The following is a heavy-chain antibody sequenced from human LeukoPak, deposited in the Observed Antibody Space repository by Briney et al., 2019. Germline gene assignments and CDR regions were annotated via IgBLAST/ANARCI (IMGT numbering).Heavy chain of an antibody. D-gene: IGHD6-19*01. Sequence: SQTLSLTCAVSGDSVSSNSAAWNWIRQSPSRGLEWLGRTYYRSKWYNDYAVSVKSRITINPDTSKNQFSLQLNSVTPEDTAVYYCARGSGYDYYYGMDVWGQGTLVTVSS. CDR3: ARGSGYDYYYGMDV. V-gene: IGHV6-1*01. CDR2: TYYRSKWYN. J-gene: IGHJ6*02. CDR1: GDSVSSNSAA.